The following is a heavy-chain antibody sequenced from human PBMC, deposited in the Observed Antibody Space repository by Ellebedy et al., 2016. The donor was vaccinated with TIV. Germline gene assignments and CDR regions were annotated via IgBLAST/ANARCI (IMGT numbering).Heavy chain of an antibody. D-gene: IGHD2-2*01. CDR3: SRPRTSAVTFDASVL. CDR2: ISNRGGTS. V-gene: IGHV3-11*01. CDR1: GFPFSDYY. J-gene: IGHJ3*01. Sequence: PGGSLRLSCAASGFPFSDYYMSWIRQAPGRGLEWVAYISNRGGTSYYADSAKGRFTISRDNALNTLFLQMNSLRAEDTAIYFCSRPRTSAVTFDASVLWGQGTVVTVSS.